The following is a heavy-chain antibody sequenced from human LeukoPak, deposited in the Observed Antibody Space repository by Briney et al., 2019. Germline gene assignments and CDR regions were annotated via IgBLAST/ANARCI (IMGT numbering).Heavy chain of an antibody. CDR1: GFTFSSYA. CDR3: AKGPENLLLKYPDY. J-gene: IGHJ4*02. D-gene: IGHD2/OR15-2a*01. V-gene: IGHV3-23*01. Sequence: GGSLRLSCATSGFTFSSYAMTWVRQAPGKGLEWVSGISDNGVTTYYVDSVKGRFVVSRDNSKNTLFLQMSSLRIDDTAVYFCAKGPENLLLKYPDYWGQGTLVTVSS. CDR2: ISDNGVTT.